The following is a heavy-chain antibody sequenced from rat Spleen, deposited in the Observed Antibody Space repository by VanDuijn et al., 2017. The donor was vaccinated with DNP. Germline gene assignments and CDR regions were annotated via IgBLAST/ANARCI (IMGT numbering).Heavy chain of an antibody. D-gene: IGHD4-3*01. Sequence: EVQLVESGGGLVQPGRSLKLSCAASGITFTNYGMAWVRQAPTKGLEWVAVINAGDGKTYYRDSVKGRFTISRDNAKSTLYLQMNSLRSEDMATYYCVRWNSGHFDYWGQGVMVTVSS. CDR2: INAGDGKT. CDR1: GITFTNYG. CDR3: VRWNSGHFDY. V-gene: IGHV5S13*01. J-gene: IGHJ2*01.